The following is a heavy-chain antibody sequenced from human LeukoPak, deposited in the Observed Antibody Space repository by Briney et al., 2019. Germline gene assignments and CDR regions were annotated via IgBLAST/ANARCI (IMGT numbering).Heavy chain of an antibody. Sequence: GGSLRHSCAASGFTYSSYEMNCVRQAPGKALEWVSYISRSDNTIYYADSVNGRFTISRDNAKNSLDLQMNSLRAEDTAVYYCAELGITMIGGVWGKGTTVTISS. J-gene: IGHJ6*04. CDR2: ISRSDNTI. CDR3: AELGITMIGGV. CDR1: GFTYSSYE. V-gene: IGHV3-48*03. D-gene: IGHD3-10*02.